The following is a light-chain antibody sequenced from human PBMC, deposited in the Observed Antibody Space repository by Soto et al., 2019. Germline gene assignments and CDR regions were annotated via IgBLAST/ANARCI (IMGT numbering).Light chain of an antibody. V-gene: IGKV3-15*01. CDR1: QNIGSN. J-gene: IGKJ2*01. CDR3: QQYNNWPPYT. Sequence: EVGMTNCPATLSASPGEIVILSCRASQNIGSNLAWYQQRPGQAPRLLMYGASTRATETPARFSGSGSATDFTLTISSLQSEDFAVYYCQQYNNWPPYTFGQANKV. CDR2: GAS.